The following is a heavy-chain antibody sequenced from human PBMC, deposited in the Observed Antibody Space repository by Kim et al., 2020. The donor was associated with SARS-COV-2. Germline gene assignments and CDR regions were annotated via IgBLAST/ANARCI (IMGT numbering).Heavy chain of an antibody. V-gene: IGHV1-46*01. CDR1: GYTFTTYY. CDR2: IRPSGGAT. CDR3: ARELPVINNYYVIDA. J-gene: IGHJ6*02. Sequence: ASVKVSCKASGYTFTTYYIHWVRQAPGQGLAWMGMIRPSGGATSYAQKFQVRVTLTRDTSTSTVFMELSSLRSDDTAMDYCARELPVINNYYVIDAWGQG.